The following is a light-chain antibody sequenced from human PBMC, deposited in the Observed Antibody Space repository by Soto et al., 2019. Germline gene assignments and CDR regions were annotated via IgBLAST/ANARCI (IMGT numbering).Light chain of an antibody. J-gene: IGLJ1*01. Sequence: QSVLTQPPSVSAAPGQKVTISCSGSSSNIGNNYVSWYQQLPGTAPKLLIYDSDKRPSGIPDRFSGSKSGTSATLGITGLQTGDEADYYCGTWDSSLSTGYVLGTGTKLTVL. CDR2: DSD. CDR1: SSNIGNNY. V-gene: IGLV1-51*01. CDR3: GTWDSSLSTGYV.